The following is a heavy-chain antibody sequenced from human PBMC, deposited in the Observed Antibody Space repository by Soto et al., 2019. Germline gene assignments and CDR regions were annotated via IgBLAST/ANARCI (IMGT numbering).Heavy chain of an antibody. Sequence: ESGGGVVQPVRSLRLSCAASGFTFSSYAMHGVRQAPGKGLAWVAVISYDGSNTYYADYVKGRVTISRDTSKTTLYLQMNSLRAEDTAVYYCAGDEAGLLWFGVVGGSNASYYGMDVWGQGTTVTVSS. J-gene: IGHJ6*02. CDR3: AGDEAGLLWFGVVGGSNASYYGMDV. CDR1: GFTFSSYA. CDR2: ISYDGSNT. D-gene: IGHD3-10*01. V-gene: IGHV3-30-3*01.